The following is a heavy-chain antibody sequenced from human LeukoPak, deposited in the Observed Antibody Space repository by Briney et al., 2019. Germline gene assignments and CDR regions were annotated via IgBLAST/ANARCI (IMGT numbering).Heavy chain of an antibody. J-gene: IGHJ3*02. V-gene: IGHV1-69*04. Sequence: SVKVSCKASGGTFSSYAISWVRQAPGQGLEWMGRIIPILGIANYAQKFQGRVTITADKSTSTAYMELSSLRSEDTAVYYCASRPARRITMIVVWDDAFDIWGQGTMVTVSS. CDR2: IIPILGIA. CDR1: GGTFSSYA. CDR3: ASRPARRITMIVVWDDAFDI. D-gene: IGHD3-22*01.